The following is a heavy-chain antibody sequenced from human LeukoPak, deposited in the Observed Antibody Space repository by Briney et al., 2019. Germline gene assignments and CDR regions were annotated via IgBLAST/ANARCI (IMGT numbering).Heavy chain of an antibody. D-gene: IGHD3-10*01. J-gene: IGHJ4*02. CDR2: IWYDGSNK. V-gene: IGHV3-33*01. CDR1: GFTFSSYG. CDR3: ARAPDYYGSGSYPPDY. Sequence: PGGSLRLSCAASGFTFSSYGMHWVRQAPGKGLEWVAVIWYDGSNKYYADSVKGRFTISRDNSKNTLYLQMNSLRAEDTAVYYCARAPDYYGSGSYPPDYWGQGTLVTVSS.